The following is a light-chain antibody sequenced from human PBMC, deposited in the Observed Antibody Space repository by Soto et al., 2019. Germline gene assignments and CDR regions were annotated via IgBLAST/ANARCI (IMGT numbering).Light chain of an antibody. CDR2: GAS. CDR3: QQYHNWPPFT. CDR1: QSVSSN. Sequence: EIVMTQSPATLSVSPGERVTLSCRASQSVSSNLAWYQQKPGQAPRLLIYGASTRATGIPARFSGSGSGTEFTLTISSLQSEDFAVYYWQQYHNWPPFTFGQGTKLEIK. V-gene: IGKV3-15*01. J-gene: IGKJ2*01.